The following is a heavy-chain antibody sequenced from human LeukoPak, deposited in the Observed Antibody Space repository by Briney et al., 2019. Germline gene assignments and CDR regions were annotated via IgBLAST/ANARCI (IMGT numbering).Heavy chain of an antibody. V-gene: IGHV3-7*01. CDR3: ARIWDESGYYFGYFDS. J-gene: IGHJ4*02. CDR2: IKEDGSET. Sequence: GGSLRLSCSASGLTFRNHWMTWVRQAPGNGLGWVANIKEDGSETFYADSLKGRFIISRDNAQNSLYLQMNGLRAEDTAMYYCARIWDESGYYFGYFDSWGQGTLVTVSS. CDR1: GLTFRNHW. D-gene: IGHD3-22*01.